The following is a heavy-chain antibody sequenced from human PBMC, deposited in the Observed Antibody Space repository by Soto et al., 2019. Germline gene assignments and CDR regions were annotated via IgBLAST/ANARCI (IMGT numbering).Heavy chain of an antibody. V-gene: IGHV3-53*01. Sequence: GGSLRLSCAASGFTVISTYMSWVRQAPGKGLEWVSFIYSGGSTYYADSVKGRFTISRDNSKNTLYLQMNSLRVEDTAVYYCARGGQVRGGMDVWGQGTTVTVSS. CDR2: IYSGGST. CDR3: ARGGQVRGGMDV. J-gene: IGHJ6*02. CDR1: GFTVISTY.